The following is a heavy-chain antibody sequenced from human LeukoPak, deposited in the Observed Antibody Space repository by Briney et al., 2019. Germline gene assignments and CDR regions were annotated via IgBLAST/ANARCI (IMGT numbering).Heavy chain of an antibody. CDR3: ARDLQALDY. V-gene: IGHV3-33*01. D-gene: IGHD4-11*01. Sequence: GGSLRLSCAASGFTFSSYGMHWVRQAPGKGLEWVAAIWYDGSNKYYADFVKGRFTISRDNSKYMLYLQMNSLSAEDAALYYCARDLQALDYWGQGTLVTVSS. J-gene: IGHJ4*02. CDR1: GFTFSSYG. CDR2: IWYDGSNK.